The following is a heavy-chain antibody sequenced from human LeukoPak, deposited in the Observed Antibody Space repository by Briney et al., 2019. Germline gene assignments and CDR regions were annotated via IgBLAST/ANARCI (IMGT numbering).Heavy chain of an antibody. J-gene: IGHJ4*02. CDR1: GGSFSGCY. D-gene: IGHD4-17*01. CDR3: ARGLRNDY. Sequence: SETLSLTCAVYGGSFSGCYWSWIRQPPGKGLEWIGEINHSGSTNYNPSLKSRVTISVDTSKNQFSLKLGSVTAADTAVYYCARGLRNDYWGQGTLVTVSS. V-gene: IGHV4-34*01. CDR2: INHSGST.